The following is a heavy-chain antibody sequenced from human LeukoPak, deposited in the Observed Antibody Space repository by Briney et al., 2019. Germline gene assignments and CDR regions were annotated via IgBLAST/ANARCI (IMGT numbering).Heavy chain of an antibody. CDR2: ISPYNGNT. CDR1: GYSFTSYG. V-gene: IGHV1-18*01. CDR3: ASEGGALVVPTVIDGGYFDY. D-gene: IGHD2-2*01. J-gene: IGHJ4*02. Sequence: ASVKVSCKASGYSFTSYGISWVRQSPGQGLEWMGWISPYNGNTNYAQKLQGRVTMTTDTSTSTAYMELRNLRSDDTAVYYCASEGGALVVPTVIDGGYFDYWGPGNLVTVSS.